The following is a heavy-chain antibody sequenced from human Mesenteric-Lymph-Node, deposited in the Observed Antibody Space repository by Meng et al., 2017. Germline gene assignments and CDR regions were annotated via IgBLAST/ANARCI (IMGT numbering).Heavy chain of an antibody. D-gene: IGHD2-21*02. Sequence: QVQLPESGPGLVKPSQTLSLTCTVSGGSISSGGYYWSWIRQHPGKGLEWIGYIYYSGSTYYNPSLKSRVTISVDTSKNQFSLKLSSVTAADTAVYYCARLQKTYCGGDCYSMYFDYWGQGTLVTVSS. CDR1: GGSISSGGYY. CDR3: ARLQKTYCGGDCYSMYFDY. J-gene: IGHJ4*02. CDR2: IYYSGST. V-gene: IGHV4-31*03.